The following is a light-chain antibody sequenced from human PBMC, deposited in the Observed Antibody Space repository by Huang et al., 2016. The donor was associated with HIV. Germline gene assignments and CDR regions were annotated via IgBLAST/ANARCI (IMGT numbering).Light chain of an antibody. J-gene: IGKJ1*01. CDR1: QNVGKN. Sequence: EIVMTQSPATLSVSPGEGVTLSCRTSQNVGKNLAWYQQKPGQAPRLLISAASTRATGVRARFSGSGSGTEFTLTISSLQSEDFAVYYCQQYSKWPPRFGQGTKVEVK. V-gene: IGKV3-15*01. CDR3: QQYSKWPPR. CDR2: AAS.